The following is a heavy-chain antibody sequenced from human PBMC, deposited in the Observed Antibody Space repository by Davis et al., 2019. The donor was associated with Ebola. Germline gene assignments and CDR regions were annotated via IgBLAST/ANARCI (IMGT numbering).Heavy chain of an antibody. D-gene: IGHD1-26*01. CDR1: GFVFRNYV. Sequence: GGSLRLSCAASGFVFRNYVMSWVRQAPGKGLEWVSTLGTNADTYYADSVKGRFTISRDNSKNTLYLQMNGLRVEDTAIYYCAKDTSNIWFDIWGQGTNVTVSS. V-gene: IGHV3-23*01. CDR3: AKDTSNIWFDI. J-gene: IGHJ3*02. CDR2: LGTNADT.